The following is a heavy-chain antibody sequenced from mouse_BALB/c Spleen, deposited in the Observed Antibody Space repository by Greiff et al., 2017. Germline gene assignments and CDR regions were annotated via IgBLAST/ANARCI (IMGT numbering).Heavy chain of an antibody. CDR2: ISSGGSYT. V-gene: IGHV5-9-4*01. J-gene: IGHJ3*01. CDR3: ARNGGNRAWFAY. Sequence: DVHLVESGGGLVKPGGSLKLSCAASGFTFSSYAMSWVRQSPEKRLEWVAEISSGGSYTYYPDTVTGRFTISRDNAKNTLYLEMSSLRSEDTAMYYCARNGGNRAWFAYWGQGTLVTVSA. CDR1: GFTFSSYA. D-gene: IGHD2-1*01.